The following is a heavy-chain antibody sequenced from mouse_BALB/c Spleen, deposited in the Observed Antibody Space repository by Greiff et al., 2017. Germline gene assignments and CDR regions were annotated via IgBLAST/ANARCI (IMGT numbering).Heavy chain of an antibody. CDR1: GYSITSGYY. CDR2: ISYDGSN. Sequence: EVQRVESGPGLVKPSQSLSLTCSVTGYSITSGYYWNWIRQFPGNKLEWMGYISYDGSNNYNPSLKNRISITRDTSKNQFFLKLNSVTTEDTATYYCARWVIFYYYAMDYWGQGTSVTVSS. J-gene: IGHJ4*01. V-gene: IGHV3-6*02. D-gene: IGHD1-1*01. CDR3: ARWVIFYYYAMDY.